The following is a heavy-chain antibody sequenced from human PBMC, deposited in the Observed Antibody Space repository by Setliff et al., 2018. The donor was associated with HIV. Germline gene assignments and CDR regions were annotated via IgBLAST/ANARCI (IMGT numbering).Heavy chain of an antibody. V-gene: IGHV4-34*01. Sequence: LSLTCAVSGGSLSGYYWTWIRQTPEKGLQWIGEINDGGNTNDSPSLKSRVSMSVDTSKNQFSLRLISGTAADTAVYYCARRPISPFTLTTGMLDPWGQGIRVTVSS. CDR1: GGSLSGYY. D-gene: IGHD4-17*01. J-gene: IGHJ5*02. CDR2: INDGGNT. CDR3: ARRPISPFTLTTGMLDP.